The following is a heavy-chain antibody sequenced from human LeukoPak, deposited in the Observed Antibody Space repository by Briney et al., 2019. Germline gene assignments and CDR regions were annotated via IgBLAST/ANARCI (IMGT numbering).Heavy chain of an antibody. Sequence: GASVKVSCKASGGTFSSYAISWVRQAPGQGLEWMEGIIPIFGTANYAQKFQGRVTITADESTSTAYMELSSLRSEDTAVYYCARAQDYSNYCAYWGQGTLVTVSS. J-gene: IGHJ4*02. CDR1: GGTFSSYA. V-gene: IGHV1-69*13. D-gene: IGHD4-11*01. CDR2: IIPIFGTA. CDR3: ARAQDYSNYCAY.